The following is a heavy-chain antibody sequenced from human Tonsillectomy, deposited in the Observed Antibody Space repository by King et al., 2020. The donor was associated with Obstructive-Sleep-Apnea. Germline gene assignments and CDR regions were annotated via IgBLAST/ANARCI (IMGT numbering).Heavy chain of an antibody. D-gene: IGHD2-2*01. CDR1: GGSISSSNW. V-gene: IGHV4-4*02. Sequence: VQLQESGPGLVKPSGTLSLTCAVSGGSISSSNWWSWVRQPPGKGLEWIGEIYHSGSTNYNPSLKIRVTISVDKSKNQFSLKLCSVTAADTAVYYCARDLGYCSSTSCYPEYYFDYWGQGTLVTVSS. CDR3: ARDLGYCSSTSCYPEYYFDY. CDR2: IYHSGST. J-gene: IGHJ4*02.